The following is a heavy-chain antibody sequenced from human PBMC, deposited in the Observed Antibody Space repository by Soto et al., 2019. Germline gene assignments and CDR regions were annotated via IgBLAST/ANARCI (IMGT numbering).Heavy chain of an antibody. V-gene: IGHV6-1*01. J-gene: IGHJ3*02. CDR2: TYYRSKWYN. CDR1: GDSVSSNSAA. D-gene: IGHD6-19*01. Sequence: SQTLSLTCAISGDSVSSNSAACSWIRQSPSRGLEWLGRTYYRSKWYNDYAVSVKSRITINPDTSKNQFSLQLNSVTPEDTAVYYCARGGGYSSGWYESAFDIWGQGTMVTVSS. CDR3: ARGGGYSSGWYESAFDI.